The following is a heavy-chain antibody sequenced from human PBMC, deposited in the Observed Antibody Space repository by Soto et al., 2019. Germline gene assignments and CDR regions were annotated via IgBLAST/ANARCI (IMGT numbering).Heavy chain of an antibody. CDR2: ISNGGGST. CDR3: AKLKGGLGRFYGMDA. Sequence: DEQLVESGGGSLQPGGSLRLSCAASGFSFRNYAMTWVRPSPGEGLEWVLLISNGGGSTNYAESVKGRFTISRDNSQNMLYLQMTGLRGEDTALYYCAKLKGGLGRFYGMDAWGQGTMVIVSS. J-gene: IGHJ6*02. CDR1: GFSFRNYA. V-gene: IGHV3-23*04. D-gene: IGHD3-3*01.